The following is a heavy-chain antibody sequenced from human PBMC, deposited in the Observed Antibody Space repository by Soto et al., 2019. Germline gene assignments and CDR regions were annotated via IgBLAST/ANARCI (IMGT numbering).Heavy chain of an antibody. Sequence: GGSLRLPCAASGFTFSNAWMNWVRQAPGKGLEWVGRIKSKTDGGTTDYAAPVKGRFTISRGDSKNTLYLQMNSLKTEDTAVYYCKTWVTTESYFPSVDYWGQGTLVPVSS. CDR2: IKSKTDGGTT. CDR3: KTWVTTESYFPSVDY. J-gene: IGHJ4*02. CDR1: GFTFSNAW. D-gene: IGHD6-19*01. V-gene: IGHV3-15*07.